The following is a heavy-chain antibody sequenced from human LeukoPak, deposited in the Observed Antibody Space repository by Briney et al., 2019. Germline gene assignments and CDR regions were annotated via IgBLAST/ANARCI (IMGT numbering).Heavy chain of an antibody. Sequence: GRSLRLSCTASGFTFGDYAMSWVRQAPGKGLEWVGFIRSKAYGGTTEYAASVKGRFTISRDNAKNSLYLQMNSLRAEDTAVYYCAKGGGSGSLDLHWGQGTLVTVSS. CDR3: AKGGGSGSLDLH. J-gene: IGHJ4*02. CDR2: IRSKAYGGTT. D-gene: IGHD3-10*01. V-gene: IGHV3-49*04. CDR1: GFTFGDYA.